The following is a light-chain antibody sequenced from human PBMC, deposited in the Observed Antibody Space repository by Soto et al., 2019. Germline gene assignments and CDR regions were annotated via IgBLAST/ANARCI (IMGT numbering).Light chain of an antibody. Sequence: QSVLTQPRSVSGSPGQSVTISCTGTSSDVGGYNYVSWYQQYPGKAPKLMIYEVSKRPSRVPDRFSGSKSGNTASLTISGVQAEDEADYYCCSYAGRPYVFGTGTKVTVL. CDR3: CSYAGRPYV. J-gene: IGLJ1*01. V-gene: IGLV2-11*01. CDR2: EVS. CDR1: SSDVGGYNY.